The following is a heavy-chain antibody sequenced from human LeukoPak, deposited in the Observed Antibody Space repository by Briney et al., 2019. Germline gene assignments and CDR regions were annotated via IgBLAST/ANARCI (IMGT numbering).Heavy chain of an antibody. V-gene: IGHV1-2*02. CDR2: INPNSGGT. CDR1: GYTFTGYY. D-gene: IGHD3-10*01. CDR3: ARLYYYGSGSYYYFDY. J-gene: IGHJ4*02. Sequence: ASVKVSCKASGYTFTGYYMHWVRQAPGQGLEWMGWINPNSGGTKYAQKFQGRVTMTRDTSISTAYMELSRLTSDDTAVYYCARLYYYGSGSYYYFDYWGQGTLVTVSS.